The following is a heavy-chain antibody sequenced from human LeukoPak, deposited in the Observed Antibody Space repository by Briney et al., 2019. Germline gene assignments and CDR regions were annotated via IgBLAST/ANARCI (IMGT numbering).Heavy chain of an antibody. D-gene: IGHD3-3*01. CDR3: ATDRGWRTSGYYLYYFEY. CDR1: GFTFSTYS. Sequence: GGSLRLSCAASGFTFSTYSMNWVRQAPGKGLEWVSSISSNNRYIYYADSGKGRFTISRDNTMNSLYLQMSSLRAEDTAVYYCATDRGWRTSGYYLYYFEYWGQGTLVTYSS. J-gene: IGHJ4*02. V-gene: IGHV3-21*01. CDR2: ISSNNRYI.